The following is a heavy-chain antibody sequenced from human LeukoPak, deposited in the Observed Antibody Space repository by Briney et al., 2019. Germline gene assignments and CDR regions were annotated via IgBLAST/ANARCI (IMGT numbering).Heavy chain of an antibody. D-gene: IGHD3-3*01. Sequence: GSSVKVSCKASGGTFSSYAISWVRQAPGQGLEWMGGIIPIFGTANYAQKFQGRVTITTDESTSTAYMELSSLRSEDTAVYYCARGSEVTIFGVVHYMDVWAKGPRSPSP. CDR3: ARGSEVTIFGVVHYMDV. CDR1: GGTFSSYA. V-gene: IGHV1-69*05. J-gene: IGHJ6*03. CDR2: IIPIFGTA.